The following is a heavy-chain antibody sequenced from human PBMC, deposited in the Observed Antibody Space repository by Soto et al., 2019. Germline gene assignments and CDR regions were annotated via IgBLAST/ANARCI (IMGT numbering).Heavy chain of an antibody. D-gene: IGHD6-19*01. Sequence: QLQLQESGPGLVKPSESLSLTCTVSGGSISSYYWSWIRQPPGKGLEWIGYIYYSGSTNYNPSLKSRVTISVDTSKNQFSLKLSSVTAADTAVYYCARLCGWSVDYWGQGTLVTVSS. J-gene: IGHJ4*02. CDR2: IYYSGST. CDR3: ARLCGWSVDY. CDR1: GGSISSYY. V-gene: IGHV4-59*08.